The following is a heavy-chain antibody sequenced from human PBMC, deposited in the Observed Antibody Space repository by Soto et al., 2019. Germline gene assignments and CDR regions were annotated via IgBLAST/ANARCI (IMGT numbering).Heavy chain of an antibody. J-gene: IGHJ4*02. D-gene: IGHD3-22*01. Sequence: GGSLRLSCATSRFTFSGSAMHWVRQAPGKGLEWLGHIRSKANNYATAYVASVKGRFTISRDDSKNTAYLQMNSLKTEDTAIYYCASLIYDSSNFYDNDYWGQGTLVTVSS. CDR3: ASLIYDSSNFYDNDY. V-gene: IGHV3-73*01. CDR2: IRSKANNYAT. CDR1: RFTFSGSA.